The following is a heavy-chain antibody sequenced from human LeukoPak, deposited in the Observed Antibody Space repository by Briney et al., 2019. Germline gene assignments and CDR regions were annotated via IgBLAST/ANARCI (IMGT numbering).Heavy chain of an antibody. D-gene: IGHD3-10*01. V-gene: IGHV1-2*02. J-gene: IGHJ4*02. CDR3: ARVGSGKYYFDY. Sequence: AASVKVSCKASVYTFTGYYMHWVRQAPGQGLEWMGWINPNSGGTNYAQKFQGRVTMTRDTSISTAYMELSRLRSDDTAVYYCARVGSGKYYFDYWGQGTLVTVSS. CDR1: VYTFTGYY. CDR2: INPNSGGT.